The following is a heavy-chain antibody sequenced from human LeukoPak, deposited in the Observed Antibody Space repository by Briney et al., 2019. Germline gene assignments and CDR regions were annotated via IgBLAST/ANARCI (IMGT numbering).Heavy chain of an antibody. V-gene: IGHV3-21*01. CDR1: GFTFSSYS. J-gene: IGHJ5*02. CDR3: ASRYDYGESGFDP. CDR2: ISSSSSYI. D-gene: IGHD4-17*01. Sequence: SGGSLRLSCAASGFTFSSYSMNWVRQAPGKGLEWVSSISSSSSYIYYAGSVKGRFTVSRDNAKNSLYLQMNSLRAEDTAVYYRASRYDYGESGFDPWGQGTLVTVSS.